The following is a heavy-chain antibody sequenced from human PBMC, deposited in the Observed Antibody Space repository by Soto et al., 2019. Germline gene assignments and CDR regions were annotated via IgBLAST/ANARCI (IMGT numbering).Heavy chain of an antibody. CDR2: IYYSGST. D-gene: IGHD6-6*01. V-gene: IGHV4-31*03. Sequence: KASETLSLTCTVSGGSISSGGYYWSWIRQHPGKGLEWIGYIYYSGSTYYNPSLKSRVTISVDTSKNQFSLKLSSVTAADTAVYYCAARGRAARPHYYYGMDVWGQGTTVTVSS. CDR1: GGSISSGGYY. J-gene: IGHJ6*02. CDR3: AARGRAARPHYYYGMDV.